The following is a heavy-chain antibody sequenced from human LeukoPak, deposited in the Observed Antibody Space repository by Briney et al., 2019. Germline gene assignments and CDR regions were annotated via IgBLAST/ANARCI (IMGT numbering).Heavy chain of an antibody. Sequence: ASVKVSCKASGYTFTGYYMHWVRQAPGQGLEWMGRINPNSGGTNYAQKFQGRVTMTRDTSASTAYMELSSLRSEDTAVYYCAREGYSSSWLDYWGQGTLVTVSS. V-gene: IGHV1-2*06. CDR2: INPNSGGT. D-gene: IGHD6-13*01. CDR3: AREGYSSSWLDY. J-gene: IGHJ4*02. CDR1: GYTFTGYY.